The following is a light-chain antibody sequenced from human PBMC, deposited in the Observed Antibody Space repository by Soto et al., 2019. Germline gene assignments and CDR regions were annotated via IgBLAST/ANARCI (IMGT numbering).Light chain of an antibody. Sequence: QSALTQPASVSGSPGQSITISCTGTSSDVGSYHLVSWYQQFPGKAPKLMIYEVSKRPSGVSNRFSGSKSGNTASLTISGLQAEDEADYYCCSYAGSSDVVFGGGTQLTVL. J-gene: IGLJ2*01. CDR3: CSYAGSSDVV. CDR1: SSDVGSYHL. CDR2: EVS. V-gene: IGLV2-23*02.